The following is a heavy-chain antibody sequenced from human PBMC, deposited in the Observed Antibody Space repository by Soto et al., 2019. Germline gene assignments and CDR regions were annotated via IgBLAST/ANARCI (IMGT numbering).Heavy chain of an antibody. CDR1: GFNFPTFW. CDR2: IYPDDSDT. J-gene: IGHJ4*02. Sequence: PGESLNNSCKHSGFNFPTFWIAWVRQMPGKGLEWMGTIYPDDSDTRYSPSFQGQVTISADKSIQTAYLQWGSLKASDSALYYCAEKYYYGSGPWYWGEGTLVTGSS. D-gene: IGHD3-10*01. CDR3: AEKYYYGSGPWY. V-gene: IGHV5-51*01.